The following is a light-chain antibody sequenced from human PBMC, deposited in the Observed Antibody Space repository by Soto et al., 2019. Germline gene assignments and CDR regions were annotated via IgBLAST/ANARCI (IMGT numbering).Light chain of an antibody. J-gene: IGLJ1*01. CDR1: SSDVGGYNY. Sequence: QSARTRAASGSRAAGGGSRIFYNGTSSDVGGYNYVSWYQQHPGKAPKLMIYDVSNRPSGVSNRFSGSKSGNTASLTISGLQAEDEADYYCSSYTSSSTLVFGTGTKVTVL. CDR3: SSYTSSSTLV. V-gene: IGLV2-14*01. CDR2: DVS.